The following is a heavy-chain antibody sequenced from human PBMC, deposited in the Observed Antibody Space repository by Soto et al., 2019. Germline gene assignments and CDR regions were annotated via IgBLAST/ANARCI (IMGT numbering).Heavy chain of an antibody. D-gene: IGHD4-4*01. Sequence: QVQLVQSRAEVKKPGASVKVSCKASGYTFTSYGISWVRQAPGQGLEWMGWISAYNGNTNYAQKLQGRVTMTTDTSTSTAYMELRSLRSDDTAVYYCARDDYSNSGHYYYGIDVRGQGTTVTVSS. CDR1: GYTFTSYG. J-gene: IGHJ6*02. V-gene: IGHV1-18*01. CDR2: ISAYNGNT. CDR3: ARDDYSNSGHYYYGIDV.